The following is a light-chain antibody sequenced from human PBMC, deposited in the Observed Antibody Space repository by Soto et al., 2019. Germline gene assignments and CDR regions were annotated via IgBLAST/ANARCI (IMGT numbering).Light chain of an antibody. CDR3: SSYTSISTYV. V-gene: IGLV2-14*01. CDR2: DVS. Sequence: QSVLTQPASVPGSPGQSITISCTGTRSDVGGFNFVSWYQQHPGKAPKVIIYDVSDRPSGVSNRFSGSKSGNTASLTISGLQAEDEADYYCSSYTSISTYVFGTGTKVTVL. CDR1: RSDVGGFNF. J-gene: IGLJ1*01.